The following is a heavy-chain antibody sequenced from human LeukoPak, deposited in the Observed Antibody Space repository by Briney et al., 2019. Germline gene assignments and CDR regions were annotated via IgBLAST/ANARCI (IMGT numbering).Heavy chain of an antibody. CDR1: GFTFSTYW. CDR2: IRPDGSGE. CDR3: ARDCGAAITGPRFDL. V-gene: IGHV3-7*03. Sequence: GGSLRLSCAASGFTFSTYWISWVRQAPGKGLEWVAMIRPDGSGEYYVDSVKGRFTISRDNVNYSLYLQMNSLTVEGTAVYYCARDCGAAITGPRFDLWGQGARVTVSS. J-gene: IGHJ4*02. D-gene: IGHD2-8*02.